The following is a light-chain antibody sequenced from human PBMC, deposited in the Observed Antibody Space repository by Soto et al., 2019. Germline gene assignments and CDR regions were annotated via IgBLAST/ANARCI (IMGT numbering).Light chain of an antibody. CDR2: AAS. Sequence: DIQMTQSPSSVSASVGDRVTITCRASQYISSWLAWYQQKPGKAPQLLIYAASSLQSGVPSRFSGSGSGTDCTLTISSLQPEDFATYYCLQSNSFPHTGGQGTKLEIK. CDR3: LQSNSFPHT. V-gene: IGKV1-12*01. CDR1: QYISSW. J-gene: IGKJ2*01.